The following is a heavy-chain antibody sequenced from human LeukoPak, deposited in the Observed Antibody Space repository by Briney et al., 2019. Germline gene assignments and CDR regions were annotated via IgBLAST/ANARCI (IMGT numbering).Heavy chain of an antibody. CDR1: GFTFSSYG. J-gene: IGHJ6*02. D-gene: IGHD7-27*01. V-gene: IGHV3-30*18. Sequence: GGSLRLSCAASGFTFSSYGMHWVRQAPGKGLEWVAVISYDGSNKYYADSVKGRFTISRDNSKNTLYLQMNSLRAEDTAVYYCAKVGNDCYYGMDVWGQGTTVTVSS. CDR3: AKVGNDCYYGMDV. CDR2: ISYDGSNK.